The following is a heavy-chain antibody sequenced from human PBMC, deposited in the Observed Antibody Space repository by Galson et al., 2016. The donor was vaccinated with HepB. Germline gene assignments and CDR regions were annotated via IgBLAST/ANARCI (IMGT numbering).Heavy chain of an antibody. J-gene: IGHJ4*02. CDR2: TYYKFKWYN. CDR3: VRESGYNYFDF. CDR1: GDSVSSNNVA. V-gene: IGHV6-1*01. Sequence: CAISGDSVSSNNVAWNWIRQSPSRGLEWLGRTYYKFKWYNDYAVSVKSRITIKPDTPKNQFSLQLNSVTPDDTAVYFCVRESGYNYFDFWGQGALVTVSP. D-gene: IGHD5-12*01.